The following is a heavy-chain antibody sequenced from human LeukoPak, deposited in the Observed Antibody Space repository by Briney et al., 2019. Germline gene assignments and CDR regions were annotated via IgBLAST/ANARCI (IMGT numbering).Heavy chain of an antibody. CDR1: GFTFSNAW. J-gene: IGHJ6*02. D-gene: IGHD2-2*01. Sequence: PGGTLRLFCAASGFTFSNAWMSWVRQARGKGLEWVGRIKIKTDGGTTDYAAPVKGRFTISRDDSKNTLYLQMNSLKTEDTAVYYCTTAPSGSIVVVPAAINYYGMDVWGQGTTVTVSS. V-gene: IGHV3-15*01. CDR2: IKIKTDGGTT. CDR3: TTAPSGSIVVVPAAINYYGMDV.